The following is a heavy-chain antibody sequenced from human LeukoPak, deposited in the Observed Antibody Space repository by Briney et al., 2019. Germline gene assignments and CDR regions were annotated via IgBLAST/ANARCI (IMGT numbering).Heavy chain of an antibody. CDR3: AKGGHDAFDI. V-gene: IGHV3-9*01. CDR2: ISWNSGSI. Sequence: GGSLRLSCAASGSTFDDYAMHWVRQAPGKGLEWVSGISWNSGSIGYADSVKGRFTISRDNAKNSLYLQMNSLRAEDTALYYCAKGGHDAFDIWGQGTMVTVSS. D-gene: IGHD5-12*01. J-gene: IGHJ3*02. CDR1: GSTFDDYA.